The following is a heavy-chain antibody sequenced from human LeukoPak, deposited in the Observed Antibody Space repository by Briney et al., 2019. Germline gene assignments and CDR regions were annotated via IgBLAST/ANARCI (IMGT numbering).Heavy chain of an antibody. Sequence: SQTLSLTCTVSGGSISSGDYHWSWIRQPPGKGLEWIGYIYYSGSTYYNPSLKSRVTISVDASKNQFSLKLSSVTAADTAVYYCARGYSSWFSDYYYGMDVWGQGTTVTVSS. V-gene: IGHV4-30-4*01. CDR1: GGSISSGDYH. CDR2: IYYSGST. CDR3: ARGYSSWFSDYYYGMDV. J-gene: IGHJ6*02. D-gene: IGHD6-13*01.